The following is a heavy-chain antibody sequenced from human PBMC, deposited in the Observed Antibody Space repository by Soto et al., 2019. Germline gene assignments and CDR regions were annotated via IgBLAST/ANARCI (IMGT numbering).Heavy chain of an antibody. CDR1: GYTFTSYG. D-gene: IGHD3-3*01. Sequence: ASVKVSCKASGYTFTSYGISWVRQAPGQGLEWMGWISAYNGNTNYAQKLQGRVTMTTDTSTSTAYMELRSLRSDDTAVYYCARLPDYDFWSGYYPDYYYYGMDVWGQGTTVTVSS. J-gene: IGHJ6*02. CDR3: ARLPDYDFWSGYYPDYYYYGMDV. CDR2: ISAYNGNT. V-gene: IGHV1-18*01.